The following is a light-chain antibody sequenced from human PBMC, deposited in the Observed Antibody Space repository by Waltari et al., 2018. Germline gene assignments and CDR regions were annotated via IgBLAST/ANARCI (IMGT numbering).Light chain of an antibody. CDR2: GVT. CDR3: CSYAGSMV. Sequence: QSALTQPASVSGSPGPSITIPCTGCSTDIGTYNVVSWYQHHPGKAPNLIIYGVTNRPSGVSNRFSGSKSGNTASLTISGLQTEDEADYYCCSYAGSMVFGGGTKLTVL. CDR1: STDIGTYNV. J-gene: IGLJ2*01. V-gene: IGLV2-23*02.